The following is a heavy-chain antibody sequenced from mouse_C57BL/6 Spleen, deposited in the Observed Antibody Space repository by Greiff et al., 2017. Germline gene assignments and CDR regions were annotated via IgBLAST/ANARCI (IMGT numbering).Heavy chain of an antibody. CDR3: TREFYGGDCDY. V-gene: IGHV3-6*01. Sequence: VQLKESGPGLVKPSQSLSLTCSVTGYSITSGYYWNWIRQFPGNKLEWMGYISYDGSNNYNPSLKNRISITRDTSKNQFFLKLNSVTTEDTATYCGTREFYGGDCDYWGQGTTLTVSS. J-gene: IGHJ2*01. D-gene: IGHD1-1*01. CDR1: GYSITSGYY. CDR2: ISYDGSN.